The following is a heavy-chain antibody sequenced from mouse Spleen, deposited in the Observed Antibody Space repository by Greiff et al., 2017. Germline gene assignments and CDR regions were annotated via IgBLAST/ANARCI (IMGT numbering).Heavy chain of an antibody. Sequence: VQLQQSGPVLVKPGASVKMSCKASGYTFTDYYMNWVKQSHGKSLEWIGVINPYNGGTSYNQKFKGKATLTVDKSSSTAYMELNSLTSEDSAVYYCARSGDYDTGFDYWGQGTTLTVSS. CDR3: ARSGDYDTGFDY. J-gene: IGHJ2*01. D-gene: IGHD2-4*01. V-gene: IGHV1-19*01. CDR1: GYTFTDYY. CDR2: INPYNGGT.